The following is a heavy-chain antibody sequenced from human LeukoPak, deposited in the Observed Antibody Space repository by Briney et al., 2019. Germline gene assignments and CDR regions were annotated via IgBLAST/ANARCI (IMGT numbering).Heavy chain of an antibody. Sequence: GGSLRLSCAASGFTFSSYGMHGVRQAPGKGLEWVAVIWYDGSNKYYADSVKGRFTIFRDNSKNTLYQQRNRMRAEDTAVYYCARVTGDAFDIWGQGTMVTVSS. V-gene: IGHV3-33*01. CDR3: ARVTGDAFDI. CDR2: IWYDGSNK. J-gene: IGHJ3*02. CDR1: GFTFSSYG. D-gene: IGHD1-20*01.